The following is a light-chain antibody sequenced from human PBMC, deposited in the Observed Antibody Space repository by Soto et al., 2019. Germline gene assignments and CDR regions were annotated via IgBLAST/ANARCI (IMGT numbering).Light chain of an antibody. V-gene: IGLV1-44*01. CDR3: ATWDDSVSGQV. J-gene: IGLJ2*01. CDR2: NYS. CDR1: ESNIGNNA. Sequence: QPVLIQPPSTSATPGQRVTFSCSGSESNIGNNAVNWYQHLPGAAPKLVIYNYSQRPSGVPDRFSGSRSGTSASLAISGLQSEDEGVYYCATWDDSVSGQVFGGGTQLTVL.